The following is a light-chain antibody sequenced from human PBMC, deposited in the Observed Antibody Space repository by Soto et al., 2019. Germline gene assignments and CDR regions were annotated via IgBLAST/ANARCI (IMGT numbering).Light chain of an antibody. J-gene: IGLJ1*01. Sequence: QSALTPPASVSGSPGQSITLSCPGTSSDVGGYNYVSWYQQHPGKAPKLMIYDVSNRPSGVSNRFSGSKSGNTASLTISGLQAEDEADYYCSSYTSSSLYVFGTGTKVTVL. V-gene: IGLV2-14*01. CDR2: DVS. CDR3: SSYTSSSLYV. CDR1: SSDVGGYNY.